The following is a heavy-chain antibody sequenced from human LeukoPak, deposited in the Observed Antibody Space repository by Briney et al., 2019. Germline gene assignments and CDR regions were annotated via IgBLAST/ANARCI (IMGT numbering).Heavy chain of an antibody. CDR1: GFTVSSNY. V-gene: IGHV3-53*04. CDR3: ASMGVVVVAASYGMDV. J-gene: IGHJ6*02. Sequence: PGGSLRLSCAASGFTVSSNYMSWVRQAPGKGLEWVSVIYSGGSTYYADSVKGRFTISRHNSKNTLYLQMNSLRAEDTAVYYCASMGVVVVAASYGMDVWGQGTTVTVSS. D-gene: IGHD2-15*01. CDR2: IYSGGST.